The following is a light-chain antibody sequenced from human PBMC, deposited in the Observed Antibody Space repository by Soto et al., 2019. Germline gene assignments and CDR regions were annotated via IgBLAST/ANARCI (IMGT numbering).Light chain of an antibody. J-gene: IGLJ1*01. V-gene: IGLV2-14*01. CDR2: DVS. Sequence: QSVLTQPASVSGSPGQSIAISCSGTSSDVGGYNYVSWYQQHPGGVPKLMIYDVSNRPSGISDRFSASKSGNTASLTISRLQAEDEADYYCSSYTTTRSYVFGTGTKVTVL. CDR3: SSYTTTRSYV. CDR1: SSDVGGYNY.